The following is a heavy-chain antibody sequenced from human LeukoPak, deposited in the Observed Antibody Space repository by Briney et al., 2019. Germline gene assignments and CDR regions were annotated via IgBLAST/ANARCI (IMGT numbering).Heavy chain of an antibody. D-gene: IGHD5-18*01. CDR1: GGSISSGSYY. J-gene: IGHJ3*02. Sequence: SETLSLTCTVSGGSISSGSYYWSWIRQPAGKGLEWIGRIYTSGSTNYNPSLKSRVTISVDTSKNQFSLKLSSVTAADTAVYYCARDPGYSYVRGAFDIWGQGTMVTVSS. CDR3: ARDPGYSYVRGAFDI. V-gene: IGHV4-61*02. CDR2: IYTSGST.